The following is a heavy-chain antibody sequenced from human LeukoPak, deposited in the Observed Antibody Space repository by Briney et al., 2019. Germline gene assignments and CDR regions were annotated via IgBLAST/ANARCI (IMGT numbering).Heavy chain of an antibody. D-gene: IGHD1-26*01. CDR2: ISSSSSYI. CDR1: GFTFSSYS. Sequence: GGSLRLSCAASGFTFSSYSMNWVRQAPGKGLEWVSSISSSSSYIYYADSVKGRFTISRDNAKNSLYLQMNSLRAEDTAVYYCARAPFLSGSYYGHLFDYWGQGTLVTASS. J-gene: IGHJ4*02. CDR3: ARAPFLSGSYYGHLFDY. V-gene: IGHV3-21*01.